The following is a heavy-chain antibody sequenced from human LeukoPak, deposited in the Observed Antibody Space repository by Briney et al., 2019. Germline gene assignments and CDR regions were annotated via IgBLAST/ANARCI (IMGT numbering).Heavy chain of an antibody. V-gene: IGHV3-30-3*01. CDR2: ISYDGSNK. J-gene: IGHJ4*02. D-gene: IGHD2/OR15-2a*01. CDR3: ARGIGDAGDY. CDR1: GFTFSSYA. Sequence: GGSLRLSCAASGFTFSSYAMHWVRQAPGKGLEWVAVISYDGSNKYYADSVKGRFTISRDNSKNTLYLQMNSLRAEDTAVYYCARGIGDAGDYWGQGTLVTVSS.